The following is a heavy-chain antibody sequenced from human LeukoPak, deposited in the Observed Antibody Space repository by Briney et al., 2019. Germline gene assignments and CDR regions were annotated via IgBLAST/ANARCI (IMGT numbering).Heavy chain of an antibody. V-gene: IGHV3-48*03. D-gene: IGHD2-2*01. CDR2: IGSGGSSM. J-gene: IGHJ4*02. CDR3: ARETDSTLFDY. CDR1: GFTYSSYE. Sequence: GGSLRLSCAASGFTYSSYEMNWVRQAPGKGLEWVSYIGSGGSSMYYADSVKGRFSISRDNANNLLYLQMNSLRAEDTAVYYCARETDSTLFDYWGQGTLVTVSS.